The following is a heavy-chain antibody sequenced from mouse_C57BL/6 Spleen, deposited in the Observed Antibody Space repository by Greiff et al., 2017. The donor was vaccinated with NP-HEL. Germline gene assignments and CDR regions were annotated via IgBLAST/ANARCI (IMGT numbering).Heavy chain of an antibody. CDR3: ARSRTVTPVYFDC. CDR1: GFTFTDYY. D-gene: IGHD4-1*01. J-gene: IGHJ2*01. V-gene: IGHV7-3*01. CDR2: IRNKANGYTT. Sequence: EVKLMESGGGLVQPGGSLSLSCAASGFTFTDYYMSWVRQPPGKALEWLGFIRNKANGYTTEYSASVKGRFTISRDNSQSILYRQMNALRAEDSATYYCARSRTVTPVYFDCWGQGTTRTVSS.